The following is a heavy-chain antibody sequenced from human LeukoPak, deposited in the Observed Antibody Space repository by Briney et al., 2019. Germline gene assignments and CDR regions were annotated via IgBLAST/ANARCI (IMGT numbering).Heavy chain of an antibody. V-gene: IGHV4-59*01. J-gene: IGHJ4*02. CDR3: ARAKNSGQLYY. CDR2: IYYSGST. Sequence: SETLPLTFPCSGCSILSCLCRSLRQPPGKALEWIGCIYYSGSTNYNPSLKSRVTISVDTYNNQISLKLTSVTAADTAVAYCARAKNSGQLYYWGQGTLVTVSS. D-gene: IGHD3-10*01. CDR1: GCSILSCL.